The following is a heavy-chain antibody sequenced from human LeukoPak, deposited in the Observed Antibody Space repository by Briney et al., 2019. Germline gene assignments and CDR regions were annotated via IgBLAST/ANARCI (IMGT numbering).Heavy chain of an antibody. V-gene: IGHV3-33*08. J-gene: IGHJ6*02. D-gene: IGHD2-2*01. Sequence: GESLRLSCTASGFTFSNYAMTWVRQAPGKGLEWVAVIWFDGSEKYYADSVKGRFTISRDNAKNSVYLQMNSLRAEDTAVYYCARGGSTNIYYYYAMDVWGQGTTVTVSS. CDR3: ARGGSTNIYYYYAMDV. CDR1: GFTFSNYA. CDR2: IWFDGSEK.